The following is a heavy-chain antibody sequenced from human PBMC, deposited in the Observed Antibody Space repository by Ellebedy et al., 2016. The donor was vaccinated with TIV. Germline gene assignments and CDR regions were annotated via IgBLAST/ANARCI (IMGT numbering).Heavy chain of an antibody. CDR2: SRNKGKSYTT. V-gene: IGHV3-72*01. J-gene: IGHJ4*02. Sequence: GESLKISCAASGFTFSSYGMHWVRLAPGKGPEWVGRSRNKGKSYTTDYAASVKGRFTISRDDSKNSLYLQMNSLKTEDTAIYYCARDTTSDYWGQGALVTVSS. CDR3: ARDTTSDY. D-gene: IGHD1-1*01. CDR1: GFTFSSYG.